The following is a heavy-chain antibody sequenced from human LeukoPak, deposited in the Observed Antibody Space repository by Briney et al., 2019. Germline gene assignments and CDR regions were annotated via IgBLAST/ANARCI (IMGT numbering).Heavy chain of an antibody. CDR2: IYHSGST. J-gene: IGHJ6*03. CDR1: GYSISSGYY. D-gene: IGHD2-15*01. V-gene: IGHV4-38-2*02. CDR3: ARAIPVYCSGGSCYSFRKVSSYMDV. Sequence: PSETLSLTCTVSGYSISSGYYWGWIRQPPGKGLEWIGSIYHSGSTYYNPSLKSRVAISVDTSKNQFSLKLSSVTAADTAVYYCARAIPVYCSGGSCYSFRKVSSYMDVWGKGTTVTVSS.